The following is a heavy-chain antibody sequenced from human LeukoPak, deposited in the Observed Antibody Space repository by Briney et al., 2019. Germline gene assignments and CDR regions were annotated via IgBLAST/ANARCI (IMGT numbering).Heavy chain of an antibody. V-gene: IGHV4-59*01. CDR3: ASSICGGDCSDAFDI. D-gene: IGHD2-21*01. J-gene: IGHJ3*02. Sequence: PSETLSLTCTVSDGSLGSYYWSWIRQPPGKGLEWIGYIHYSGSTNYNPSLKSRVTISVDTSKNQFSLKLSSVTAADTAVYYCASSICGGDCSDAFDIWGQGTMVTVSS. CDR2: IHYSGST. CDR1: DGSLGSYY.